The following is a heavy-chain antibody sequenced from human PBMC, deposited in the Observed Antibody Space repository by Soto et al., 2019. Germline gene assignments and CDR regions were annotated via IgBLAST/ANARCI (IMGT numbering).Heavy chain of an antibody. D-gene: IGHD3-10*02. CDR3: ARHISYQPLFSGFDY. V-gene: IGHV1-69*01. CDR2: IIPIFGTT. Sequence: QVQLVQSGAEVRKPGSSVKVSCKASGGTFSSYTISWVRQAPGQGLQWMGGIIPIFGTTNYAQKFQGRVTFTLDESTSTAYMDLSSLRSEDTAVYYCARHISYQPLFSGFDYWGQGTPVTVSS. CDR1: GGTFSSYT. J-gene: IGHJ4*02.